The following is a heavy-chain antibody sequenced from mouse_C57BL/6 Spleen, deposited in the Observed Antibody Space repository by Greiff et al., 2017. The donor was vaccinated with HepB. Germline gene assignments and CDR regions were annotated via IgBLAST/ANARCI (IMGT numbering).Heavy chain of an antibody. D-gene: IGHD1-1*01. CDR3: ARGGITTVVGDFDY. CDR2: IYPGDGDT. Sequence: QVHVKQSGAELVKPGASVKISCKASGYAFSSYWMNWVKQRPGKGLEWIGQIYPGDGDTNYNGKFKGKATLTADKSSSTAYMQLSSLTSEDSAVYFCARGGITTVVGDFDYWGQGTTLTVSS. V-gene: IGHV1-80*01. J-gene: IGHJ2*01. CDR1: GYAFSSYW.